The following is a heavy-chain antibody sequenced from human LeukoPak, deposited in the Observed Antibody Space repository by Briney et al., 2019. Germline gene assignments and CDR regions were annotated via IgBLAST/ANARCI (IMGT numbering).Heavy chain of an antibody. CDR1: GGSFSGYY. V-gene: IGHV4-34*01. Sequence: SETLSLTCAVYGGSFSGYYWSWIRQPPGKGLEWIGEINHSGSTNYNPSLKSRVTISVDTSKNQFSLKLSSVTAADTAVYYCARVHCGGDCYPLDYWGQGTLVTVSS. CDR2: INHSGST. J-gene: IGHJ4*02. CDR3: ARVHCGGDCYPLDY. D-gene: IGHD2-21*02.